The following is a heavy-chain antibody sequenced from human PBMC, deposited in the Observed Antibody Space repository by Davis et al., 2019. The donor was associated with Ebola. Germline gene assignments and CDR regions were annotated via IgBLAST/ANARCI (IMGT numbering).Heavy chain of an antibody. Sequence: GESLKISCAASGFLFSSYAMSWVRQAPGRGLEWVSSISASGGATFYADSVKGRIVMSRDNSNDTLYLRMNNLRAEDTAIYYCAKDPTSYYGSGDFFDYWGQGILVTVSS. CDR1: GFLFSSYA. CDR3: AKDPTSYYGSGDFFDY. J-gene: IGHJ4*02. D-gene: IGHD3-10*01. V-gene: IGHV3-23*01. CDR2: ISASGGAT.